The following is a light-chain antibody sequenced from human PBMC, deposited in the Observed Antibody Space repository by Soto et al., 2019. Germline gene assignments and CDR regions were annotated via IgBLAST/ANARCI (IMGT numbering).Light chain of an antibody. CDR1: QSVSSH. V-gene: IGKV3-15*01. CDR2: GAS. CDR3: QQASNWPRT. J-gene: IGKJ1*01. Sequence: EIVMTQSPATLSVSPGESATLSCRASQSVSSHLGWFQQKPGQVPRLLIYGASNRVPGIPARFSGSGSGTEFTRTISGLQSEEFAVYYCQQASNWPRTFGQGTKVEIK.